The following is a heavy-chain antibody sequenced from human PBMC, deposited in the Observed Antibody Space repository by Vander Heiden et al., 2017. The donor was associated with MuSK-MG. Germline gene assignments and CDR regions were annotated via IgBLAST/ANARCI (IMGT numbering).Heavy chain of an antibody. J-gene: IGHJ4*02. Sequence: QVQLQESGPGLMKSSETLSLTCTVSGYSISSGFYWGWIRQPPGKGLEWIGSIYHDGETYYNPSLKSRVTMSVDTSKNQFSLKLTSVTTADTAVYYCARVGGQWLAGGYWGQGKLVTVSS. CDR2: IYHDGET. D-gene: IGHD6-19*01. CDR1: GYSISSGFY. CDR3: ARVGGQWLAGGY. V-gene: IGHV4-38-2*02.